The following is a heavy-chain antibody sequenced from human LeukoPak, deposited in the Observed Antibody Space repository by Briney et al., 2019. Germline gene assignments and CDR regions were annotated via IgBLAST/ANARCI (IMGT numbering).Heavy chain of an antibody. CDR3: ARDPYSSTWSYGMDV. V-gene: IGHV3-7*03. Sequence: GGSLRLSCAASGFTFSSYGMHWVRQAPGKGLEWVGNIKEDGSEEVYEDSVKGRFTISRDNAKNSLFLQMNTLRAEDTAVYYCARDPYSSTWSYGMDVWGQGATVTVSS. CDR1: GFTFSSYG. J-gene: IGHJ6*02. CDR2: IKEDGSEE. D-gene: IGHD6-6*01.